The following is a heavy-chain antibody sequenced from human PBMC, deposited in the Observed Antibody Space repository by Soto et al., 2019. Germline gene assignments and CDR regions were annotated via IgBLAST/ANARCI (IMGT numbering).Heavy chain of an antibody. CDR3: AKSPGDSGYGFVSILDY. CDR2: ISGSDGSR. J-gene: IGHJ4*02. Sequence: GGSLRLSCAASGFTFSSYAMSWVRQAPGKGLEWVSAISGSDGSRYDADSVKGRFTISRDNSKNTLYLQMNSLRAEDTAVYYCAKSPGDSGYGFVSILDYGGPGTLVTDSS. V-gene: IGHV3-23*01. D-gene: IGHD5-12*01. CDR1: GFTFSSYA.